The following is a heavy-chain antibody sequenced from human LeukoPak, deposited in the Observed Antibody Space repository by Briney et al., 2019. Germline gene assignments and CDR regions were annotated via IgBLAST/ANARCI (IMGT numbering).Heavy chain of an antibody. CDR3: ARDYYDSSGYSAGYFDY. CDR2: INPSGGST. V-gene: IGHV1-46*01. CDR1: GDTFTSYY. Sequence: GASVKVSCKASGDTFTSYYMHWVRQAPGQGLEWMGIINPSGGSTSYAQKFQGRVTMTRDIHTSTVYMELSSVRSEDTAVYYCARDYYDSSGYSAGYFDYWGQGTLVTVSS. D-gene: IGHD3-22*01. J-gene: IGHJ4*02.